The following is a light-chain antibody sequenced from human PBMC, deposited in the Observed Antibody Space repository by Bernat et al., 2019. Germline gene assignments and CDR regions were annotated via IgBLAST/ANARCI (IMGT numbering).Light chain of an antibody. CDR3: SSLTTSTTLV. J-gene: IGLJ2*01. V-gene: IGLV2-14*03. CDR1: GSDVGVYNY. Sequence: QSALTQPASVSGSPGQSITISCTGTGSDVGVYNYVSWYQQHPGKAPRLMIYAVSSRPSGVSNRFSGSKSGNTASLTISGLQPEDEADYYCSSLTTSTTLVFGGGTKLTVL. CDR2: AVS.